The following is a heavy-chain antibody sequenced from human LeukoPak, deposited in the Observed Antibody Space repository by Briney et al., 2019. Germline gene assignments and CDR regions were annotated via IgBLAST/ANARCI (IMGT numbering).Heavy chain of an antibody. J-gene: IGHJ4*02. CDR1: GGSISSGGYS. Sequence: SETLSLTCAVSGGSISSGGYSWSWIRQPPGKGLEWIGYIYYSGSTYYNPSLKSRVTISVDTSKNQFSLKLSSVTAADTAVYYCARVRTTVTVFDYWGQGTLVTVSS. CDR2: IYYSGST. CDR3: ARVRTTVTVFDY. V-gene: IGHV4-30-4*07. D-gene: IGHD4-17*01.